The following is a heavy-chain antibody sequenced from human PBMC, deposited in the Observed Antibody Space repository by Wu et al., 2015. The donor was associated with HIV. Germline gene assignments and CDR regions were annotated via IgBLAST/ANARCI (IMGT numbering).Heavy chain of an antibody. V-gene: IGHV1-69*15. CDR3: ARDEALRMVAATAPFDS. D-gene: IGHD2-15*01. Sequence: QVQLVQSGAEVKKPGSSVKISCKASGNTFNAISWVRQAPGQGFEWLGRIIPIYRTTNYAQSFHGRVTITADEFTSTAYLELSSLRSEDTALYFCARDEALRMVAATAPFDSWGQGTLITVAS. CDR1: GNTFNA. J-gene: IGHJ4*02. CDR2: IIPIYRTT.